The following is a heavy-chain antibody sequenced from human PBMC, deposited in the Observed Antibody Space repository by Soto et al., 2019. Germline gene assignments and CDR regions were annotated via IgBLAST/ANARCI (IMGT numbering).Heavy chain of an antibody. CDR1: GGSLSPYY. J-gene: IGHJ4*02. CDR3: ARDRRGSSWPRVDY. V-gene: IGHV4-59*01. CDR2: IYYTGTT. Sequence: QVQLQESGPGLVKPSETLSLTCIVSGGSLSPYYWSWIRPSPGKGLEWVGSIYYTGTTDYNPSRKSRVSISIATSANVVTQEMPSVTAADTAVDYCARDRRGSSWPRVDYWGQGKLVTVSS. D-gene: IGHD6-13*01.